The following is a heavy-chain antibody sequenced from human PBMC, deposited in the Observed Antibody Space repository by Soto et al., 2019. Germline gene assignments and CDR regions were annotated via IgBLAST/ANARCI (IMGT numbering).Heavy chain of an antibody. Sequence: PSETLSPPSTVLGDPIISYFWTWIRKPPGKALEWFGYMFHSGGTNYNPSPTSRVTMSADTSNDQFSLTLTSVTAADTAVYYCAKAVKYYDSTGYDAFAVWGQGIMVTVSS. J-gene: IGHJ3*01. CDR2: MFHSGGT. CDR1: GDPIISYF. V-gene: IGHV4-59*01. CDR3: AKAVKYYDSTGYDAFAV. D-gene: IGHD3-22*01.